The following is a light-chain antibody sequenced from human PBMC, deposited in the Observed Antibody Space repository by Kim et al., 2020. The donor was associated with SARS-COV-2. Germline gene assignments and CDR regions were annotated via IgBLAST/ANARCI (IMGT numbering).Light chain of an antibody. V-gene: IGKV3-11*01. J-gene: IGKJ5*01. Sequence: GTLSVSPGQRATVTCRASQGFSNYLARYQQKPGQAPRLLIYEASKRAAGIPARFSGSGSGTDFTLTISRLEPVDSAVYFCQQRGSFGQGTRLEIK. CDR3: QQRGS. CDR2: EAS. CDR1: QGFSNY.